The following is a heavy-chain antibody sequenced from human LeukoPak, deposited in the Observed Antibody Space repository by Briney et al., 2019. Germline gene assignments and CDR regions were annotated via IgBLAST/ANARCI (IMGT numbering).Heavy chain of an antibody. Sequence: GGSLRLSCAASGFTFTSYVMSWVRQAPGKGLEWVSVISGSGSSTDYADSVKGRFTISRDNSKNTLYLQMNSLRAEDTAVYYCVRDYENLTGSKTRFHYWGQGTLVTVSS. CDR3: VRDYENLTGSKTRFHY. V-gene: IGHV3-23*01. J-gene: IGHJ4*02. CDR1: GFTFTSYV. D-gene: IGHD3-9*01. CDR2: ISGSGSST.